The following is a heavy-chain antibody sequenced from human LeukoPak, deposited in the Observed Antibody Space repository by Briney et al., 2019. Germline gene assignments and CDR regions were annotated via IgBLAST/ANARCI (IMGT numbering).Heavy chain of an antibody. V-gene: IGHV3-48*03. CDR2: ISGSGSTI. D-gene: IGHD4-11*01. Sequence: PGGSLRLSCAASGFTFSSYEMNWVRQAPGKGLEWVSYISGSGSTIYYADSVKGRFTISRDNAKNSLYLQMNSLRAEDTAVYYCARDDSISSYWGQGTLVTVSS. J-gene: IGHJ4*02. CDR1: GFTFSSYE. CDR3: ARDDSISSY.